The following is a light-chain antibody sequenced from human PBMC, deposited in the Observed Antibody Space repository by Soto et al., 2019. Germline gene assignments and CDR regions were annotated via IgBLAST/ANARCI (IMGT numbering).Light chain of an antibody. V-gene: IGKV4-1*01. CDR1: QAVFRDSSGRHL. CDR2: WAY. Sequence: DIVMTQSPDSLAVSLGERASITCRSSQAVFRDSSGRHLLAWYQQKPGQPPKLLIYWAYTRESGVPDRFSGSGSGTDFTLTISSLQAEDVAVYYCQLFYSLPLFTCGQGTKLEI. CDR3: QLFYSLPLFT. J-gene: IGKJ2*01.